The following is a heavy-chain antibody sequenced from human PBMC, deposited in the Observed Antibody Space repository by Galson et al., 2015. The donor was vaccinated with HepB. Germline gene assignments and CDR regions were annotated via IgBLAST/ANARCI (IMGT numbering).Heavy chain of an antibody. D-gene: IGHD6-13*01. Sequence: SLRLSCAASRLTFSHYAMSWVRRAPGKGLEWVSGITGSGTNTYYADSVKGRFTISKDNSKNTLFLQMNSLRAEDTAIYFCAKGFSTGWYFFEYWGQGTLVTVSS. J-gene: IGHJ4*02. V-gene: IGHV3-23*01. CDR2: ITGSGTNT. CDR1: RLTFSHYA. CDR3: AKGFSTGWYFFEY.